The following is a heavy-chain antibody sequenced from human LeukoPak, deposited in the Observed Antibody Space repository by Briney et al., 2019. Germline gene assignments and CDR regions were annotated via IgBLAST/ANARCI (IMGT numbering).Heavy chain of an antibody. CDR2: IYYSGST. D-gene: IGHD4-17*01. Sequence: KPSETLSLTCTVSGGSISSGGYYWSWIRQHPGKGLEWIGYIYYSGSTYYNPSLKSRFTISVDTSKNQFSLKLSSVTAADTAVYYCARCGKDGDYVQNWGQGTLVTVSS. CDR3: ARCGKDGDYVQN. J-gene: IGHJ4*02. V-gene: IGHV4-31*03. CDR1: GGSISSGGYY.